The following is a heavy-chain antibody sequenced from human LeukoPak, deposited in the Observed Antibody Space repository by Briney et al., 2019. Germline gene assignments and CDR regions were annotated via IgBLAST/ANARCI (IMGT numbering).Heavy chain of an antibody. V-gene: IGHV3-30*18. CDR2: ISYDGSNK. D-gene: IGHD4-17*01. J-gene: IGHJ3*02. Sequence: GGSLRLSCAASEFTFSSYGMHWVRQAPGKGLEWVAVISYDGSNKYYADSVKGRFTISRDNSKNTLYLQMNSLRAEDTAVYYCAKPYGDYFAGAFDIWGQGTMVTVSS. CDR3: AKPYGDYFAGAFDI. CDR1: EFTFSSYG.